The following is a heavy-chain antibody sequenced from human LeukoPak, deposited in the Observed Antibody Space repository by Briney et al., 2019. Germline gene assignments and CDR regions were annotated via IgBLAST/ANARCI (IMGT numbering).Heavy chain of an antibody. CDR3: AKDRGAY. V-gene: IGHV3-30*18. J-gene: IGHJ4*02. CDR2: ISYDGSNK. Sequence: GGSLRLSCAASGLTFSSYGMHWVRQAPGKGLEWVAVISYDGSNKYYADSVKGRFTISRDNSKNTLYLQMNSLRAEDTAVYYCAKDRGAYWGQGTLVTVSS. CDR1: GLTFSSYG.